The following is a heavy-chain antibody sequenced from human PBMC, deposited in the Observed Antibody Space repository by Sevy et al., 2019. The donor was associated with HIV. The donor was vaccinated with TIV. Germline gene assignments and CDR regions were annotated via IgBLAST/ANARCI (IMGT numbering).Heavy chain of an antibody. CDR3: ARDGPSCSGGSCYSGVYLQH. V-gene: IGHV3-30-3*01. D-gene: IGHD2-15*01. CDR1: GFIFSSYA. CDR2: ISDNGITI. J-gene: IGHJ1*01. Sequence: GGSLRLSCAASGFIFSSYAMHWVRQAPGKGLEWVALISDNGITIHYVDSVKGRFTISRDNSKNTLFLQMNGLRAEDTALYYCARDGPSCSGGSCYSGVYLQHWGQGTLVTVSS.